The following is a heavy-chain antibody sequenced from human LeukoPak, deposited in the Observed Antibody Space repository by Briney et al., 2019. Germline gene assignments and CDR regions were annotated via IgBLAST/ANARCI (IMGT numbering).Heavy chain of an antibody. D-gene: IGHD6-25*01. CDR1: GGSISIISSSTYY. Sequence: KPSETLSLTCTVSGGSISIISSSTYYWGWIPQAPGKGLEWIGSLYYGENSHYNPSLKSRATLSVDTSNNQFSLKLTSVTAADAAVYFCARQLPTAAADTRGYFDYWGQGTVVTVSS. CDR2: LYYGENS. V-gene: IGHV4-39*01. J-gene: IGHJ4*02. CDR3: ARQLPTAAADTRGYFDY.